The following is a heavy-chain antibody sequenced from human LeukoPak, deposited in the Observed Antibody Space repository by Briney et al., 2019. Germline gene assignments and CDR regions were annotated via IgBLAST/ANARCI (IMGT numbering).Heavy chain of an antibody. CDR3: ATYGDYVEFALDI. J-gene: IGHJ3*02. V-gene: IGHV3-7*01. D-gene: IGHD4-17*01. Sequence: GGSLRLSCAASGFTFSSYGMHWVRQAPGKGLEWVANIKHDGSDKYYINSVRGRFTISRDNAKSSPYLQMNSLRAEDTAVYYCATYGDYVEFALDIWGQGTMVTVSS. CDR1: GFTFSSYG. CDR2: IKHDGSDK.